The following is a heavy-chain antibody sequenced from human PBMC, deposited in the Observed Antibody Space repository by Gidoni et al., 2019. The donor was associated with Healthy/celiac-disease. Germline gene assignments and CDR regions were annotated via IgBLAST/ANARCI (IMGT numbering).Heavy chain of an antibody. CDR1: GGSFSGYY. V-gene: IGHV4-34*01. CDR3: ARYSGSTSFFDY. CDR2: INHSGST. Sequence: VQLQQWGAGLLKPSETLSLTCAVYGGSFSGYYWSWIRQPPGKGLEWIGEINHSGSTNYNPSLKSRVTISVDTSKNQFSLKLSSVTAADTAVYYCARYSGSTSFFDYWGQGTLVTVSS. D-gene: IGHD2-2*01. J-gene: IGHJ4*02.